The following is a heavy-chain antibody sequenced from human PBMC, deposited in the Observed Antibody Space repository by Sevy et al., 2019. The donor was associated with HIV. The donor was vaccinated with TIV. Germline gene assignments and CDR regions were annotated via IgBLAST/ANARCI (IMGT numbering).Heavy chain of an antibody. CDR3: ARVPAPLSTVTTVFYFDY. CDR1: GGSISSSSYY. V-gene: IGHV4-39*01. CDR2: IYYSGST. Sequence: SETLSLTCTVSGGSISSSSYYWSWIRQPPGKGLEWIGSIYYSGSTYYNPSLKSRVTISVDTSKNQFSLKLSSVTAADTAVYYCARVPAPLSTVTTVFYFDYWGQGTLVTVSS. D-gene: IGHD4-17*01. J-gene: IGHJ4*02.